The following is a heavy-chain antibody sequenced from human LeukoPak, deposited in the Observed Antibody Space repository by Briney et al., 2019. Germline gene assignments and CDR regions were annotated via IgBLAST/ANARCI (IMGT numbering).Heavy chain of an antibody. CDR1: GFTFSSYG. Sequence: GRSLRLSCAASGFTFSSYGMHWVRQAPGKGLEWVAVISYDGNNKYYADSVKGRFTISRDNSKNTLYLQMNSLRAEDTAVYYCAKTAVAGTSVYFDYWGQGTLVTVSS. D-gene: IGHD6-19*01. CDR3: AKTAVAGTSVYFDY. CDR2: ISYDGNNK. J-gene: IGHJ4*02. V-gene: IGHV3-30*18.